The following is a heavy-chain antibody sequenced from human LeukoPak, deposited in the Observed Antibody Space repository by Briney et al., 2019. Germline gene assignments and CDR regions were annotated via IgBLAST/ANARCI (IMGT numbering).Heavy chain of an antibody. J-gene: IGHJ3*02. CDR3: AKDIRSTPRSAFDI. D-gene: IGHD3-10*01. CDR2: ISWNSGSI. Sequence: GGSLRLSCAASGFTFDDYAMHWVRQAPGKGLEWVSGISWNSGSIGYADSVKGRFTISRDNAKNSLYLQMNSLRAEDTALYYCAKDIRSTPRSAFDIWGQGTMVTVSS. V-gene: IGHV3-9*01. CDR1: GFTFDDYA.